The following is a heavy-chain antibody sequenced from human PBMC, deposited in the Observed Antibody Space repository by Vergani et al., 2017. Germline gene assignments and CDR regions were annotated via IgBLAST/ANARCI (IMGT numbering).Heavy chain of an antibody. V-gene: IGHV4-34*01. Sequence: QVQLQQWGGGLLKPSETLSLNCVVNGGSFTSYHWTWIRQSPGEGLEWVGDIDHTGRPDYNPSLKIRLTMSVDKSRNQFSLTLNSVTATDTAIYFCPIVNTETNGHLYYYYYMDVWGQGTAVTVS. CDR1: GGSFTSYH. CDR2: IDHTGRP. D-gene: IGHD4-11*01. CDR3: PIVNTETNGHLYYYYYMDV. J-gene: IGHJ6*03.